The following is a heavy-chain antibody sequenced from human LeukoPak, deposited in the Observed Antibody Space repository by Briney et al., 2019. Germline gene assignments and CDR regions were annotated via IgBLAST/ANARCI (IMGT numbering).Heavy chain of an antibody. J-gene: IGHJ6*03. Sequence: SSETLSLTCTVSGGSISSSSYYWGWIRQPPGKGLEWIGSIYYSGNTYYNPPLKSRVTISVDTSKNQFSLKLNSVTAADTAVYYCARDVRWGSMRYYYYYMDVWGKGTTVTVSS. CDR2: IYYSGNT. CDR3: ARDVRWGSMRYYYYYMDV. V-gene: IGHV4-39*07. D-gene: IGHD3-16*01. CDR1: GGSISSSSYY.